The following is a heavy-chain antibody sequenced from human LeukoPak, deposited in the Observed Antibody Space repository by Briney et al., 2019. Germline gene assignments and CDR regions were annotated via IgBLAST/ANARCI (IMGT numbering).Heavy chain of an antibody. J-gene: IGHJ5*02. V-gene: IGHV1-2*02. CDR2: INPNSGGT. D-gene: IGHD3-22*01. Sequence: ASVKVSCKASGYTFTDYYLHWVRQAPGQGLEWMGWINPNSGGTNYAQIFQGRVTMTRDTSINTAYMELSRLRTEDTAVYYCARGRGDSSGYYFPKNYFDPWGQGTLVTVSS. CDR1: GYTFTDYY. CDR3: ARGRGDSSGYYFPKNYFDP.